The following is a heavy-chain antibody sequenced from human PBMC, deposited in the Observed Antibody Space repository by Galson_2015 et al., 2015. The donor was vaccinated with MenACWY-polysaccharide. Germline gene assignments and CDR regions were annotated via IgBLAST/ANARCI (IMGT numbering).Heavy chain of an antibody. D-gene: IGHD6-13*01. CDR3: ARVDRSSWPGTYGRFDP. CDR1: GDSVSSNSAT. CDR2: TYYRSKWYN. Sequence: CAISGDSVSSNSATWNWIRQSPSRGLEWLGRTYYRSKWYNDYAVSVKSRITINPDTSKNQFSLQLNSVTPEDTAVYYCARVDRSSWPGTYGRFDPWGQGTLVTVSS. J-gene: IGHJ5*02. V-gene: IGHV6-1*01.